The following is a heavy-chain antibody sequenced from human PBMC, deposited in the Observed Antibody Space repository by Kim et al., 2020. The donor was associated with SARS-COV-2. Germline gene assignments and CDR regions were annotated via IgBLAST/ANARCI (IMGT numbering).Heavy chain of an antibody. CDR3: ARVRGYCSSTSCYGMDV. CDR2: INPNSGGT. J-gene: IGHJ6*02. V-gene: IGHV1-2*04. D-gene: IGHD2-2*01. CDR1: GYTFTGYY. Sequence: ASVKVSCKASGYTFTGYYMHWVRQAPGQGLEWMGWINPNSGGTNYAQKFQGWVTMTRDTSISTAYMELSRLRSDDTAVYYCARVRGYCSSTSCYGMDVWGQGTTVTVSS.